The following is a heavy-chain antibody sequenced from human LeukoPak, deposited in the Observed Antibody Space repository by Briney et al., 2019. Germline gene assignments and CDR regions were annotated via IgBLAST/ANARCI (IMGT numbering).Heavy chain of an antibody. CDR3: ASLYCSGGSCYSPWDY. D-gene: IGHD2-15*01. CDR1: GGSISSSSYY. J-gene: IGHJ4*02. V-gene: IGHV4-39*01. CDR2: IYYSGST. Sequence: PSETLSLTCTVSGGSISSSSYYWGWIRQPPGKGLGWIGSIYYSGSTYYNPSLKSRVTISVDTSKNQFSLKLSSVTAADTAVYYCASLYCSGGSCYSPWDYWGQGTLVTVSS.